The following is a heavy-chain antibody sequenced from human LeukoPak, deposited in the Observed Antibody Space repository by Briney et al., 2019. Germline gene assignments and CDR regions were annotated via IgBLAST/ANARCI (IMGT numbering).Heavy chain of an antibody. J-gene: IGHJ4*02. CDR3: AKMSIAVASRFRLFDY. Sequence: GGSLRLSCAASGFTFSSYAMSWVRQAPGKGLEWVSAISGSGGSTYYADSVKGRFTISRDNSKNTLYLQMNSLRAEDTAVYYCAKMSIAVASRFRLFDYWGQGTLVTVSS. CDR2: ISGSGGST. CDR1: GFTFSSYA. D-gene: IGHD6-19*01. V-gene: IGHV3-23*01.